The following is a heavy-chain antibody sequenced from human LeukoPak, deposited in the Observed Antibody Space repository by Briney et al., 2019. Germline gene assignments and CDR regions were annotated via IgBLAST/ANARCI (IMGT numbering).Heavy chain of an antibody. D-gene: IGHD2-2*01. CDR3: ARDIYCSSTSCYPDAFDI. Sequence: PSQTLSLTCTVSGGSLSSGDYYWSWIRQPPGKGLEWIGYIYYSGSTYYNPSLKSRVTISVDTSKNQFSLKLSSVTAADTAVYYCARDIYCSSTSCYPDAFDIWGQGTMVTVSS. V-gene: IGHV4-30-4*08. CDR2: IYYSGST. J-gene: IGHJ3*02. CDR1: GGSLSSGDYY.